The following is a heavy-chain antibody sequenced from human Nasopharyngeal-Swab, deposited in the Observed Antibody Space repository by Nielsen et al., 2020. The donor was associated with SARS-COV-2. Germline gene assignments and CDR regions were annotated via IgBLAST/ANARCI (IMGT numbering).Heavy chain of an antibody. CDR1: GFTFSSYS. CDR3: TRNHLGLGI. J-gene: IGHJ3*02. D-gene: IGHD3-16*01. V-gene: IGHV3-74*01. Sequence: GGSLRLSCVASGFTFSSYSMYWVRQAPGQGLVCVSQINVDGSSINCADSVKGRFTTSRDNAKNTLYPQMNSLRAEDTAVYYCTRNHLGLGIWGQGTVVTVSS. CDR2: INVDGSSI.